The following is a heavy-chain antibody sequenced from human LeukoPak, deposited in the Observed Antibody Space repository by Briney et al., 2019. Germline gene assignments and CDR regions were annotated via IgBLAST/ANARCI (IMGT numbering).Heavy chain of an antibody. J-gene: IGHJ6*02. CDR3: ATEGPDGSGSQYYYYYGMDV. D-gene: IGHD3-10*01. CDR2: IYYSGST. V-gene: IGHV4-59*01. CDR1: GGSISSYY. Sequence: SETLSLTCTVSGGSISSYYWSWIRQPPGKGLEWIGYIYYSGSTNYNPSLKSRVTISVDTSKNQFSLKLSSVTAADTAVYYCATEGPDGSGSQYYYYYGMDVWGQGTTVTVSS.